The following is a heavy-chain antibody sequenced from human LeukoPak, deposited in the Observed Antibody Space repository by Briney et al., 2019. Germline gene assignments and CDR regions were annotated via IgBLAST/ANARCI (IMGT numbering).Heavy chain of an antibody. V-gene: IGHV5-51*01. CDR2: IYPGDSDV. J-gene: IGHJ5*02. D-gene: IGHD5-18*01. Sequence: GESLKISCKGSGYSFTSYWIAWVRQMPGKRLEWMGIIYPGDSDVRYNPSFQGQVTLSADKSITTAYLQWSSLKASDTAMYFCARHISFANTPMIQYTWLDRWGQGTLVTVSS. CDR3: ARHISFANTPMIQYTWLDR. CDR1: GYSFTSYW.